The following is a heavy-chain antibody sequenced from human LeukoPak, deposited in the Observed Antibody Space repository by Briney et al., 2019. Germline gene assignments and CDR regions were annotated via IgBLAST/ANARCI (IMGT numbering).Heavy chain of an antibody. CDR2: ISGSGGST. J-gene: IGHJ4*02. V-gene: IGHV3-23*01. CDR1: GFNFSSYA. D-gene: IGHD5-12*01. Sequence: GGSLRLFCAASGFNFSSYAMSWVRQAPGKGLEWVSAISGSGGSTYYADSVKGRFTISRDNSKNTLYLQMNSLRAEDTAVYYCVKEVIVATILDYWGQGTLVTVSS. CDR3: VKEVIVATILDY.